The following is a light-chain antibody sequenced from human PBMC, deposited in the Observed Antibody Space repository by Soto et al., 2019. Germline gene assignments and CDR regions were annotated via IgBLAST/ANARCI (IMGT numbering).Light chain of an antibody. CDR1: SSDVGGYNY. CDR2: EVS. V-gene: IGLV2-14*01. J-gene: IGLJ1*01. CDR3: AEWDDSLSVYV. Sequence: QSALTQPASVSGSPGQSITISCTGTSSDVGGYNYVSWYQQHPGKAPKLMIYEVSNRPSGVSNRFSGSKSGNTASLTISGLQAEDEADYYCAEWDDSLSVYVFGPGTKVTVL.